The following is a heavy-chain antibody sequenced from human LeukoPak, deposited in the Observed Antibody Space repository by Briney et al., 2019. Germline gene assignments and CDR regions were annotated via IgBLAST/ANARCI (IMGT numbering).Heavy chain of an antibody. CDR1: GGSISGYY. V-gene: IGHV4-59*08. Sequence: NPSETLALTCTVSGGSISGYYWGWMRQRPGRGLQWIGFISETGSTDYNPPLERRITMSVDNSRNQVSLRVRYATAADTAIYYCARHRRKYTREYHFDSWGQGILVSVSS. D-gene: IGHD6-6*01. J-gene: IGHJ4*02. CDR3: ARHRRKYTREYHFDS. CDR2: ISETGST.